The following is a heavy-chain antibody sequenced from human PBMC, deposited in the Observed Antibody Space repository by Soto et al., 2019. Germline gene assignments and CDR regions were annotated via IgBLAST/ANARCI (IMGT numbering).Heavy chain of an antibody. V-gene: IGHV1-2*04. CDR2: INPNSGGT. D-gene: IGHD6-6*01. J-gene: IGHJ5*02. Sequence: QVQLVQSGAEVKKPGASVKVSCKASGYTFTGYYMHWVRQAPGQGLEWMGWINPNSGGTNYAQKFQGWVTMTRDTSISTAYMELGRLRSDDTAVYYCARGTSTSIAAPRWGFDPWGQGTLVTVSS. CDR1: GYTFTGYY. CDR3: ARGTSTSIAAPRWGFDP.